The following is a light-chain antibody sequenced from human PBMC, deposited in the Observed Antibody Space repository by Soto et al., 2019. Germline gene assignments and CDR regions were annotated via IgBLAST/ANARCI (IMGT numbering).Light chain of an antibody. J-gene: IGLJ1*01. CDR1: SSNIGSNA. CDR2: TDN. Sequence: QSVLTQPPSASGTPGQRVTISCSGSSSNIGSNAVNWYQQFPGTAPKLLIYTDNQRPSAVPDRFSGSKSGTSASLAISGLQSEDEADYFCAAWDGSLNAYVFGTGTKVTVL. V-gene: IGLV1-44*01. CDR3: AAWDGSLNAYV.